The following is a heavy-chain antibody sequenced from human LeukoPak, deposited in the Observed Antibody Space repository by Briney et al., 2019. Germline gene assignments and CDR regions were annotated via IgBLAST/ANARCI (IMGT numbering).Heavy chain of an antibody. V-gene: IGHV3-48*03. J-gene: IGHJ4*02. CDR2: ISSSGSTI. CDR1: GFTFSSYE. Sequence: GGSLRLSCAASGFTFSSYEMNWVRQAPGKGLEWVSYISSSGSTIYYADSVKGRFTISRDNAKISLYLQMNSLRAEDTAVYYCARLNSGSYYHPFDYWGQGPLVTVSS. CDR3: ARLNSGSYYHPFDY. D-gene: IGHD1-26*01.